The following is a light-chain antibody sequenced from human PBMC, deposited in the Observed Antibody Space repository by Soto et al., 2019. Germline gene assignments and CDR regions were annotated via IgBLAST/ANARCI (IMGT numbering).Light chain of an antibody. CDR3: HQRYNWPRVT. Sequence: EVVMTQSPATLSVSPGERATLSCSAIQSVSNSLAWYQQKPGQPPRLLIYDVSNRATGIPARFSGSGSGTDFTLTITSLETEDFALYFCHQRYNWPRVTFGQGTRLEI. CDR2: DVS. CDR1: QSVSNS. J-gene: IGKJ5*01. V-gene: IGKV3-11*01.